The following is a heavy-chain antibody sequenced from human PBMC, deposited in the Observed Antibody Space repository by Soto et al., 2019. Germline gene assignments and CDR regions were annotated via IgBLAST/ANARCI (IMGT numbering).Heavy chain of an antibody. CDR3: ARNSSPGGMDV. Sequence: GGFLRLSCAASGFFVSNNCMSWVRQAPGKGLEWVAVISSGDDTYYADFMKGRFTISRDNSKNEVYLQMDNLRAEDTAVYYCARNSSPGGMDVWGQGTTVTVSS. J-gene: IGHJ6*02. CDR2: ISSGDDT. D-gene: IGHD6-13*01. CDR1: GFFVSNNC. V-gene: IGHV3-53*01.